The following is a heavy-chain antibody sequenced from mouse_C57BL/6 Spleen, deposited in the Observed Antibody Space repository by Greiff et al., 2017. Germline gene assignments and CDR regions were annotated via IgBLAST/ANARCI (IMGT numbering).Heavy chain of an antibody. CDR1: GYAFSSYW. Sequence: LQLKESGAELVKPGASVKISCKASGYAFSSYWLNWVKQRPGKGLEWIGQIYPGDGDTNYNGKFKGKATLTADKSSSTAYMQLSSLTSEDSAVYFCARSDGSRYFDVWGTGTTVTVAS. CDR3: ARSDGSRYFDV. V-gene: IGHV1-80*01. J-gene: IGHJ1*03. D-gene: IGHD1-1*01. CDR2: IYPGDGDT.